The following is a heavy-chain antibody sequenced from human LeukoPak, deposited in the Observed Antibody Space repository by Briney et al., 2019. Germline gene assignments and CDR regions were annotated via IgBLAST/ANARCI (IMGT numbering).Heavy chain of an antibody. CDR1: GGSFSGYY. Sequence: NPSETLSLTCAVYGGSFSGYYWSWIRQPPGKGLEWIVEINHSGSTNYSPSLKSRVTISVDTSKNQLSLKLSSVTAADTAVYYCARGSGNYYYYYMDVWGKGTTVTVSS. CDR2: INHSGST. D-gene: IGHD1-14*01. V-gene: IGHV4-34*01. J-gene: IGHJ6*03. CDR3: ARGSGNYYYYYMDV.